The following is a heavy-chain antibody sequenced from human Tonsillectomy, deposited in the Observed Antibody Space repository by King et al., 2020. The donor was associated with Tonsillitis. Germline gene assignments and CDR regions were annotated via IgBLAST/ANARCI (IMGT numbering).Heavy chain of an antibody. D-gene: IGHD2-21*02. Sequence: VQLVESGGGLVKPGGSLRLSCAASGFTFSNAWMSWVRQAPGKGLEWVGRIKSKTDGGTTDYAAPVKGRFTISRDDSKNTLYLQMNSLKTEDTAVYYCTPDRWHIVVVTAIQAFDIWGQGTMVTVSS. CDR2: IKSKTDGGTT. J-gene: IGHJ3*02. CDR1: GFTFSNAW. V-gene: IGHV3-15*01. CDR3: TPDRWHIVVVTAIQAFDI.